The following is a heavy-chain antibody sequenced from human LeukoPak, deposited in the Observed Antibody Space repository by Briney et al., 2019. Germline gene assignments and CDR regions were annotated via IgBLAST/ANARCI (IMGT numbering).Heavy chain of an antibody. Sequence: PSETLSLTCTVSGGSISSYYWSWIRQPAGKGLEWIGRIYTSGSTNYNPSLKSRVTISVDKSKNQFSLKLSSVTAADTAVYYCARVFFVSSGYYFDYWGQGTLVTVSS. CDR2: IYTSGST. D-gene: IGHD3-22*01. CDR1: GGSISSYY. J-gene: IGHJ4*02. CDR3: ARVFFVSSGYYFDY. V-gene: IGHV4-4*07.